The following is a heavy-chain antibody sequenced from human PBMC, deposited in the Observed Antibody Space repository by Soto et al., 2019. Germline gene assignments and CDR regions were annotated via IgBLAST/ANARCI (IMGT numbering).Heavy chain of an antibody. CDR1: DGSVGSGSYY. CDR2: IYYSGST. CDR3: ARTAYYYDSSGLDY. Sequence: PLETLSLTCPVSDGSVGSGSYYWSWIRQPPGKGLEWIGYIYYSGSTNYNPSPKSRVTISVDTSKNQFSLKLSSVTAADTAVYYCARTAYYYDSSGLDYWGQGTLVTVSS. D-gene: IGHD3-22*01. V-gene: IGHV4-61*01. J-gene: IGHJ4*02.